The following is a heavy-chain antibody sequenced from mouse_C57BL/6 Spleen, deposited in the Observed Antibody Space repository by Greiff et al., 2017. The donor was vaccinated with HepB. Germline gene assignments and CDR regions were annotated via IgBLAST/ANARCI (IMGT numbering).Heavy chain of an antibody. D-gene: IGHD1-1*01. CDR1: GFSLTSYG. V-gene: IGHV2-2*01. CDR2: IWSGGST. CDR3: ARNYDYGSSYDAMDY. J-gene: IGHJ4*01. Sequence: VQVVESGPGLVQPSQSLSITCTVSGFSLTSYGVHWVRQSPGKGLEWLGVIWSGGSTDYNAAFISRLSISKDNSKSQVFFKMNSLQADDTAIYYCARNYDYGSSYDAMDYWGQGTSVTVSS.